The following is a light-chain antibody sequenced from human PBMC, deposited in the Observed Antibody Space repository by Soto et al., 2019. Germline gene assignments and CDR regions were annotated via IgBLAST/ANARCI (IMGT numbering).Light chain of an antibody. Sequence: DFQMTQSPSTLSASVGDRVTITCRASQSIHSWLAWYQQKPGRTPKLLIYKASTLQSGVPSRFSGSGSGTEFTLTINKMQPDDFATYYCQQYHSHPYTFGQGTKLEI. CDR1: QSIHSW. J-gene: IGKJ2*01. CDR3: QQYHSHPYT. V-gene: IGKV1-5*03. CDR2: KAS.